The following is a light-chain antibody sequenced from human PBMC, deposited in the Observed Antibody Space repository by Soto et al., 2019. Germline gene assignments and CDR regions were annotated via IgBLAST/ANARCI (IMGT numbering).Light chain of an antibody. CDR1: QSISSY. CDR3: QQSYSTPYT. Sequence: DIQMTQSPSSLSASVGDRVTITCRASQSISSYLNWYQQKPWKTPKLLIYAASSLQSGVPSRFSGSGSGTDFPLTISSLHPEDFALYYCQQSYSTPYTFGQGTKLEIK. J-gene: IGKJ2*01. CDR2: AAS. V-gene: IGKV1-39*01.